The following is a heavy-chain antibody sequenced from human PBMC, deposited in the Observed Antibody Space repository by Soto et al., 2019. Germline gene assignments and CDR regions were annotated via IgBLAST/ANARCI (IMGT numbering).Heavy chain of an antibody. D-gene: IGHD3-9*01. Sequence: ASVKVSCKASGYTFTSYYTHWVRQAPGQGLEWMGIINPSGGSTSYAQKFQGRVTMTRDTSTSTVYMELRSLRSEDTAVYYCARGGRYDILTGYPFYGMDVWGQGATVTVYS. CDR1: GYTFTSYY. CDR3: ARGGRYDILTGYPFYGMDV. V-gene: IGHV1-46*01. CDR2: INPSGGST. J-gene: IGHJ6*02.